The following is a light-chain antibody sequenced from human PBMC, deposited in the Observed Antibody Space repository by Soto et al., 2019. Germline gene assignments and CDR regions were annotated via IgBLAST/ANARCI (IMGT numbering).Light chain of an antibody. V-gene: IGKV1-9*01. Sequence: IQLTQSPSSLSASVGDRVTITCRASQGISRYLAWYQQKPGKAPKLLIYATSTLQGGVPSRFSGSGSGTDFTLTISSLQPEDFATYYCQQSYGSPPFTFGPGTRVDI. CDR2: ATS. CDR3: QQSYGSPPFT. CDR1: QGISRY. J-gene: IGKJ3*01.